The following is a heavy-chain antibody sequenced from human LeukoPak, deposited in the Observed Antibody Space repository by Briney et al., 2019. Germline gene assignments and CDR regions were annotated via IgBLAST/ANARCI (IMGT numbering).Heavy chain of an antibody. D-gene: IGHD3-22*01. Sequence: GGSLRLSCAASGFTFSSYWMNWVRQAPGKGLEWVANIKQDGSEKYYMDSVKGRFTISRDNAKTSLYLQMNSLRAEDTAVYYCARAMEPYYDSNGCDYWGQGTPVTVSS. V-gene: IGHV3-7*01. CDR3: ARAMEPYYDSNGCDY. CDR2: IKQDGSEK. J-gene: IGHJ4*02. CDR1: GFTFSSYW.